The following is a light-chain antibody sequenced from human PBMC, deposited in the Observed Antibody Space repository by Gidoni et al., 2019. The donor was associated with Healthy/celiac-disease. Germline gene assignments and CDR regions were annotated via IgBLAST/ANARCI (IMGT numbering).Light chain of an antibody. J-gene: IGKJ1*01. CDR1: QSVSSY. CDR3: QQRSNWPWT. CDR2: DAS. V-gene: IGKV3-11*01. Sequence: ESVLTQSPATLSLSPGERATLSCRASQSVSSYLAWYQQQPGQAPRLLIYDASTRATGIPARFRGSGSGTDFPLTLSRLEPEDFAVYYCQQRSNWPWTFXQXTKVEIK.